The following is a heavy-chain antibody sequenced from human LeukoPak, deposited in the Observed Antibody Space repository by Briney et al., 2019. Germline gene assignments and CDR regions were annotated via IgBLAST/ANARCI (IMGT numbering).Heavy chain of an antibody. CDR2: YYSGST. V-gene: IGHV4-59*01. J-gene: IGHJ6*03. CDR1: VAPSVVTT. CDR3: ARERGGSKLSGLYGRDYYMDV. Sequence: PSETLPSPALSLVAPSVVTTGAGSGSPQGRDWSGLGIYYSGSTNYNPSLKSRVTISVATSKNQFSLKLSSVTAADTAVYFCARERGGSKLSGLYGRDYYMDVWGKGTTVTVSS. D-gene: IGHD3-16*01.